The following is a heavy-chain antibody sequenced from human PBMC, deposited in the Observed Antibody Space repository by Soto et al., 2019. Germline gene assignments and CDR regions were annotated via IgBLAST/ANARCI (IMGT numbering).Heavy chain of an antibody. J-gene: IGHJ5*01. Sequence: ASETLSLTCSVSGDSISTVDYFWAWIRQPPGQALEYIGYIYKSTTTYYNPSFESRVAISLDTSKSQFSLTVTSVTAADTAVYFCARGRYCLTGRCFPNWFDSWGQGTLVTVSS. V-gene: IGHV4-30-4*01. CDR2: IYKSTTT. CDR1: GDSISTVDYF. D-gene: IGHD2-15*01. CDR3: ARGRYCLTGRCFPNWFDS.